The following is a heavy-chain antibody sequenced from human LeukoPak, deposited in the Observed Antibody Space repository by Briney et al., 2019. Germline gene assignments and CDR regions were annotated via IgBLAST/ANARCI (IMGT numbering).Heavy chain of an antibody. Sequence: TSSETLSLTCTVSGGSISSYYWSWIRQPPGKGLEWIGYIYYSGSTNYNPSLKSRVTISVDTSKNQFSLKLSSVTAADTAVYYCARQNYDFWSGYSTNNRFDPWGQGTLVTVSS. CDR2: IYYSGST. V-gene: IGHV4-59*08. CDR1: GGSISSYY. CDR3: ARQNYDFWSGYSTNNRFDP. J-gene: IGHJ5*02. D-gene: IGHD3-3*01.